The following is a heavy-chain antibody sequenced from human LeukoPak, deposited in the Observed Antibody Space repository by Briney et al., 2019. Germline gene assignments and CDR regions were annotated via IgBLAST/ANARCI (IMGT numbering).Heavy chain of an antibody. J-gene: IGHJ4*02. CDR2: INPSGGST. CDR1: GYTFTSYY. Sequence: ASVKVSCKASGYTFTSYYMHWVRQAPGQGLEWMGIINPSGGSTSYAQKFQGRVTMTRDTSTSTVYMELSSLRSEDTAVYYCAREPQGRPRTYYFDYWGQGTLVTVSS. CDR3: AREPQGRPRTYYFDY. D-gene: IGHD1-14*01. V-gene: IGHV1-46*01.